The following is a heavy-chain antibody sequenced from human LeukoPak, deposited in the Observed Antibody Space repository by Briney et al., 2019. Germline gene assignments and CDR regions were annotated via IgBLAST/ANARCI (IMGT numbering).Heavy chain of an antibody. CDR1: GGSISSSSYY. J-gene: IGHJ3*02. CDR3: VRGRYSSSWSAFDI. V-gene: IGHV4-39*01. D-gene: IGHD6-13*01. CDR2: IHYSGSA. Sequence: KPSETLSLTCTVSGGSISSSSYYWGWIRQPPGKGLEWIGSIHYSGSAYYNASLKSRVTISVDTSKNQFSLKLNSVTAADTAVFYCVRGRYSSSWSAFDIWGQGTMVTVSS.